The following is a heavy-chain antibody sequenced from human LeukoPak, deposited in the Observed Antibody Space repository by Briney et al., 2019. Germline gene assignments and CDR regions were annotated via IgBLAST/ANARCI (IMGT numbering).Heavy chain of an antibody. V-gene: IGHV4-59*01. Sequence: PSETLTLTCTVSGASTSHFYWNWIRQPPGRGLEWVGYMHNRGSSKQSPSLKRRVTIIKNTSKNQFSLQLTSVTAADTAIYYCARSAEWLRNAFDIWGQGTMVSVSS. CDR1: GASTSHFY. J-gene: IGHJ3*02. D-gene: IGHD5-12*01. CDR3: ARSAEWLRNAFDI. CDR2: MHNRGSS.